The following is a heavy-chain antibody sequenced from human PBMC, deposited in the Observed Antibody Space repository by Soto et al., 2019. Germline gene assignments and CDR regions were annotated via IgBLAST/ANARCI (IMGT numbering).Heavy chain of an antibody. CDR2: IKQDGSDT. D-gene: IGHD1-1*01. Sequence: PGGSLRLSCAASGFTLRNSVMSWVRQAPGKGLEWVANIKQDGSDTYYVDSVKGRFTISRDNAKNSLYLQMNSLRAEDTAVYYCATDLGTTMDRHWGQGTLVTVSS. CDR1: GFTLRNSV. CDR3: ATDLGTTMDRH. J-gene: IGHJ4*02. V-gene: IGHV3-7*04.